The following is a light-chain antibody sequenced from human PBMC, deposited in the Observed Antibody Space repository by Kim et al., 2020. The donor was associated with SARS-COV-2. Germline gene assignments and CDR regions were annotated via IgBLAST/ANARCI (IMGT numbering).Light chain of an antibody. Sequence: VAPGQPASITCSGDALPEKYAYWCQQKTRQDPVLVIYEDSKRPSGIPERFSGSSSGTMATLTISGAQVENEADYYCYSTDSSGMGVFGGGTQLTVL. CDR2: EDS. V-gene: IGLV3-10*01. CDR1: ALPEKY. CDR3: YSTDSSGMGV. J-gene: IGLJ2*01.